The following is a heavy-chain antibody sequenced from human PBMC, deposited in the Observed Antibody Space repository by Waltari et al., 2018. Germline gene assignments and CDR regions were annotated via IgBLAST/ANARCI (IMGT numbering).Heavy chain of an antibody. D-gene: IGHD3-22*01. J-gene: IGHJ4*02. CDR2: IYHSGST. CDR3: ARGLFYETKD. V-gene: IGHV4-34*01. Sequence: QVQLQQWGAGLLKPSETLSLTCAVYGGSLGGYYWSWTRQPPGKGLEWIGEIYHSGSTNYTPSIKSRVTISVDTSKNQFSLKVSSVTAADTAVYYCARGLFYETKDWGQGTLVTVSS. CDR1: GGSLGGYY.